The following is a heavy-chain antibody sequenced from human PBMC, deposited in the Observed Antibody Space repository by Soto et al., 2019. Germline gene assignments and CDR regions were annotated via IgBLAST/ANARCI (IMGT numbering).Heavy chain of an antibody. Sequence: EVQLVETGGGLIQPGGSLRLSCLASGFSVTTNYIIWVRQPPGKGLEWVSTTFTGGSTHYADSVKGRFSISRDNSKNTVYLHMNNMRVEDTAVYYCAKKPPGSIQGWAFGMDVWGQGTTVSVSS. D-gene: IGHD1-26*01. CDR2: TFTGGST. CDR1: GFSVTTNY. V-gene: IGHV3-53*02. CDR3: AKKPPGSIQGWAFGMDV. J-gene: IGHJ6*02.